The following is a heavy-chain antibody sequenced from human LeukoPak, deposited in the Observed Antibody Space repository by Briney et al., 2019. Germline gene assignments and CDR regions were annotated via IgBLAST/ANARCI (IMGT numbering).Heavy chain of an antibody. V-gene: IGHV1-2*06. J-gene: IGHJ6*02. Sequence: ASVKVSCKASGYTFTGYYMHWVRQAPGQGLEWMGRINPSSGGTNYAQKFQGRVTMTRDTSISTAYMELSRLRSDDTAVYYCARGGYDFVYYYYGMGVWGQGTTVTVSS. D-gene: IGHD3-3*01. CDR2: INPSSGGT. CDR3: ARGGYDFVYYYYGMGV. CDR1: GYTFTGYY.